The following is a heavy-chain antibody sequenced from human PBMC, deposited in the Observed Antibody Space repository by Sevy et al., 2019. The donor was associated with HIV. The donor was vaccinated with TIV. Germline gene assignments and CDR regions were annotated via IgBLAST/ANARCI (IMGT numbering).Heavy chain of an antibody. CDR1: GFTFSTYW. J-gene: IGHJ4*02. Sequence: GGSLRLSCAASGFTFSTYWMTWVRQAPGKGLEWVANIRPDGSDKYYVDSVKGRFTISRDNAKNSLYLQMNSLRADDTAMYYCARGVALDCWGQGALVTVSS. D-gene: IGHD2-15*01. V-gene: IGHV3-7*01. CDR2: IRPDGSDK. CDR3: ARGVALDC.